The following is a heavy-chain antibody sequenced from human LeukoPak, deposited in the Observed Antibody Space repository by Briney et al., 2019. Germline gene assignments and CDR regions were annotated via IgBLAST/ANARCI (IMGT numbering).Heavy chain of an antibody. CDR1: GYSISSGYY. Sequence: SETLSLTCTVSGYSISSGYYWGWIRQPSGKGLEWIGSIYHSGSTYYNPSLKSRVTVSVDTSKNQFSLKLSSVTAADTAVYYCARGPDSWLPIDYWGQGTLVTVSS. CDR3: ARGPDSWLPIDY. J-gene: IGHJ4*02. CDR2: IYHSGST. V-gene: IGHV4-38-2*02. D-gene: IGHD5-24*01.